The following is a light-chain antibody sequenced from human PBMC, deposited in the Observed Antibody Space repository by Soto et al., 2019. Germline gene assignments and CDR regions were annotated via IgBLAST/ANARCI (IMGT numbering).Light chain of an antibody. CDR3: HQYNNWPPST. V-gene: IGKV1-5*01. CDR1: QSISSW. CDR2: DKS. Sequence: DIRMTQSPSSLSSSVGDRVTISCRSSQSISSWLAWYQQKPGKAPKLLIYDKSSRAPGVPARFSGSGTGTDFTLTINSLQSEDFGVYYCHQYNNWPPSTFGQGTRLEIK. J-gene: IGKJ5*01.